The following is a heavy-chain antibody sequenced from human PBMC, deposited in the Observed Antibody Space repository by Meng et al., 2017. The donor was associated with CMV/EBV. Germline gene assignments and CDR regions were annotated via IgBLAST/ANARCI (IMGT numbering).Heavy chain of an antibody. CDR2: IIPIFGTA. J-gene: IGHJ5*02. Sequence: SAQISCKASAGTFSSYANSWVRHPPGQGLEWMGGIIPIFGTANYAQKFQGRVTITTDDSTSTAYMELNSLRSEDTAVYYCASWGSICATILVVQNSFDPWGQGTLVTVSS. D-gene: IGHD2-21*01. V-gene: IGHV1-69*05. CDR3: ASWGSICATILVVQNSFDP. CDR1: AGTFSSYA.